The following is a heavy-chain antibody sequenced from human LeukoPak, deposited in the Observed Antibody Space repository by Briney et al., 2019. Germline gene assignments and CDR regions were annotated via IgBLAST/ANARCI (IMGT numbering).Heavy chain of an antibody. CDR3: AKVGLGNTAIHI. Sequence: ASVKVSCKASGGTFSSYAISWVRQAPGQGLEWIGWMNFDSGNTGYAQKFQGRVTMTRNTAISTIYMELSSLKSEDTAIYYCAKVGLGNTAIHIWGQGTMVTVSS. J-gene: IGHJ3*02. D-gene: IGHD5-18*01. CDR2: MNFDSGNT. V-gene: IGHV1-8*02. CDR1: GGTFSSYA.